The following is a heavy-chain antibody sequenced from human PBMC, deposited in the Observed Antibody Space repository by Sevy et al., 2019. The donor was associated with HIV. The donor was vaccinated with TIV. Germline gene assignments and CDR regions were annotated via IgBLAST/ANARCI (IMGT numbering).Heavy chain of an antibody. CDR2: ISWNSVNI. D-gene: IGHD5-12*01. Sequence: GGSLRLSCAASGFSFDDYAMHWVRQPPGKGLEWVSSISWNSVNIVYADSVKGRFTISRDDAKNFVYLQMNSLRPEDMALYYCAKGATTIRLGGLGVWGQGTTVTVSS. CDR3: AKGATTIRLGGLGV. CDR1: GFSFDDYA. V-gene: IGHV3-9*03. J-gene: IGHJ6*02.